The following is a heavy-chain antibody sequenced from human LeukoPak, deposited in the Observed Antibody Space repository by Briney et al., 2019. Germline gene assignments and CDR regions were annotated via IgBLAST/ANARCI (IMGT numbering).Heavy chain of an antibody. CDR3: FTVTIYNY. D-gene: IGHD4-17*01. CDR2: INPNGGGT. Sequence: ASVKVSCKASGYTFTGYYVHWVRQAPGQGLEWMGWINPNGGGTNYAHKFQGRVTMTRDTSISTAYMELSRLRSDDTAVYYCFTVTIYNYWGQGTLVTVSS. CDR1: GYTFTGYY. J-gene: IGHJ4*02. V-gene: IGHV1-2*07.